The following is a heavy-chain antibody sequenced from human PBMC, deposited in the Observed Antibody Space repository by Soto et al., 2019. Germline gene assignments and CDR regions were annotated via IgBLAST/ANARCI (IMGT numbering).Heavy chain of an antibody. D-gene: IGHD3-16*01. V-gene: IGHV3-66*01. CDR2: IYSGGST. CDR3: ARDPWAADY. J-gene: IGHJ4*02. Sequence: EVQLLESGGGLVQPGGSLRLSCAASGFTFSTKYMSWVRQAPGKGLEWVSVIYSGGSTFYADSVRGRFNISRDNYKNTVNLQMNSLRAEDTAVYYCARDPWAADYWGQGTLVTVSS. CDR1: GFTFSTKY.